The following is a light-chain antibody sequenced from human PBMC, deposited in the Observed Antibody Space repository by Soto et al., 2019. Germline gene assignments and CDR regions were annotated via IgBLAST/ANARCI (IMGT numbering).Light chain of an antibody. CDR2: DAS. J-gene: IGKJ2*01. V-gene: IGKV3-11*01. CDR3: QQRTNGLTYT. CDR1: QSVNSY. Sequence: ELVLTHSPATPSLSPGERATLSCMASQSVNSYLAWYKQKPGQAPRLLIYDASNRATGVPARFRVSGSGTDFTLTISALESEDFAVYYCQQRTNGLTYTVGQGTKLEIK.